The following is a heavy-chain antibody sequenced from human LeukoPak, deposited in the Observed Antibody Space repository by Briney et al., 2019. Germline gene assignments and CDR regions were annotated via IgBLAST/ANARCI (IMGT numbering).Heavy chain of an antibody. Sequence: PSETLSLTCTASGGSISSYYWSWIRQPPGKGLEWIGYIYYSGSTNYNPSLKSRVTISVDTSKNQFSLKLSSVTAADTAVYYCARLPVGATKRVMVDYWGQGTLVTVSS. CDR2: IYYSGST. D-gene: IGHD1-26*01. CDR1: GGSISSYY. CDR3: ARLPVGATKRVMVDY. V-gene: IGHV4-59*01. J-gene: IGHJ4*02.